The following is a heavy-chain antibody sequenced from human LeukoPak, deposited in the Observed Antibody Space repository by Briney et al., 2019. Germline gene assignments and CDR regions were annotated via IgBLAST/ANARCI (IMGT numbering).Heavy chain of an antibody. V-gene: IGHV6-1*01. CDR2: TYYRSKWYN. J-gene: IGHJ5*02. Sequence: SQTLSLTCAISGDSVSSNSAAWNWIRRSPSRGLEWLGRTYYRSKWYNDYAVSVKSRITINPDTSKNQFSLQLNSVTPEDTGVYYCARADYGDYVWFDPWGQGTLVTVSS. CDR1: GDSVSSNSAA. D-gene: IGHD4-17*01. CDR3: ARADYGDYVWFDP.